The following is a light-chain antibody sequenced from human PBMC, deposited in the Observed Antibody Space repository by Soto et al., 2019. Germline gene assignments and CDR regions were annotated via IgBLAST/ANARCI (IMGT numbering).Light chain of an antibody. V-gene: IGKV3-15*01. J-gene: IGKJ5*01. Sequence: EIVMTQSPATLSVSPGERATLSFRTSQSIGSNLAWYLQKPGQAPRLLIYGASTRATGISARFSGSGSGTEFTLTISSLQSEDFAVYYCQQYNNWPITFGQGTRLEIK. CDR2: GAS. CDR3: QQYNNWPIT. CDR1: QSIGSN.